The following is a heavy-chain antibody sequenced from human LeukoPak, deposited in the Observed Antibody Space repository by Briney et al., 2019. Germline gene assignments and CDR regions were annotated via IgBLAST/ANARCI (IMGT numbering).Heavy chain of an antibody. Sequence: GGSLRLSCAASGFTFSSYEMNWVRQAPGKGLEWVSYISSSDSTIYYADSVKGRFTISRDNAKNSLYLQMNSLRAEDTAVYYCARERIAAAGGFDPWGQGTLVTVSS. CDR3: ARERIAAAGGFDP. D-gene: IGHD6-13*01. V-gene: IGHV3-48*03. CDR2: ISSSDSTI. J-gene: IGHJ5*02. CDR1: GFTFSSYE.